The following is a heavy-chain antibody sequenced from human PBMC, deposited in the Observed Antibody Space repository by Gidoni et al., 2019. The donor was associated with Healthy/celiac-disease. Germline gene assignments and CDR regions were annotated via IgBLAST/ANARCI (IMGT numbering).Heavy chain of an antibody. CDR3: ARGYCSGGSCPPDAFDI. D-gene: IGHD2-15*01. Sequence: EVQLVESGGGLVQPGGSRRLSCAASGFTFSSYWMSWVRQAPGKGLEWVANIKQDGSEKYYVDSVKGRFTISRDNAKNSLYLQMNSLRAEDTAVYYCARGYCSGGSCPPDAFDIWGQGTMVTVSS. CDR1: GFTFSSYW. V-gene: IGHV3-7*01. CDR2: IKQDGSEK. J-gene: IGHJ3*02.